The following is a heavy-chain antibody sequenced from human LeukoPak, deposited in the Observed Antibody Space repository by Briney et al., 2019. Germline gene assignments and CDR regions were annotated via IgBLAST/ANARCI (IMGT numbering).Heavy chain of an antibody. J-gene: IGHJ6*03. D-gene: IGHD1-26*01. CDR2: IYYSGST. V-gene: IGHV4-39*07. CDR3: ARSRGWSPNYYYMDV. Sequence: SETLSLTCTVSGGSISSSSYYWGWIRQPPGKGLEWIGSIYYSGSTYYNPSLKSRVTISVDTSKSQFSLKLSSVTAADAAVYYCARSRGWSPNYYYMDVWGKGTTVTVSS. CDR1: GGSISSSSYY.